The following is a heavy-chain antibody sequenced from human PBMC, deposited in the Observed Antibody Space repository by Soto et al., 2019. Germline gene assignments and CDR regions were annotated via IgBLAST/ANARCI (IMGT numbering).Heavy chain of an antibody. CDR1: GFSLSTSGVG. V-gene: IGHV2-5*02. CDR2: IYWDDDE. Sequence: QITLKESGPTLVRPTQTLTLTYTVSGFSLSTSGVGVAWIRQPPGKALEWLGIIYWDDDERYSPSLRSRLTITKDTSLNQVVLRMTNMDPLDTATYYCAHSDPEGWALEYWGQGLLVTVSS. CDR3: AHSDPEGWALEY. J-gene: IGHJ4*02.